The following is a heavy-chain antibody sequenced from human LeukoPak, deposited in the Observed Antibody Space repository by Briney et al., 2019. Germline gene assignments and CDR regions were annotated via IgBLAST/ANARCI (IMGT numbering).Heavy chain of an antibody. CDR1: GFTFSSYS. Sequence: GSLRLSCAXXGFTFSSYSMNWVRQAPGKGLEWVSSISSSSSYIYYADSVKGRFTISRDNAKNSLYLQMNSLRAEDTAVYYCARDHIAVAGIDWGQGTLVTVSS. D-gene: IGHD6-19*01. V-gene: IGHV3-21*01. J-gene: IGHJ4*02. CDR2: ISSSSSYI. CDR3: ARDHIAVAGID.